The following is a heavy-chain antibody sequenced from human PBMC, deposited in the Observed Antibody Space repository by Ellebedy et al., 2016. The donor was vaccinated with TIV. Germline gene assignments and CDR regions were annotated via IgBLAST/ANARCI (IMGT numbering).Heavy chain of an antibody. J-gene: IGHJ2*01. V-gene: IGHV4-34*01. CDR3: ATASITGYFDL. CDR1: GGSFSGYY. CDR2: INHSGST. Sequence: MPGGSLRLSCAVYGGSFSGYYWSWIRQPPGKGLEWIGEINHSGSTNYNPSLKSRVTISVDTSKNQFSLKLSSVTAADTAVYYCATASITGYFDLWGRGTLVTVSS. D-gene: IGHD3-10*01.